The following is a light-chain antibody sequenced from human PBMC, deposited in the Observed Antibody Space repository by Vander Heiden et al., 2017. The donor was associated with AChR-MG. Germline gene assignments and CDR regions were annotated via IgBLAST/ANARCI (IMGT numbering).Light chain of an antibody. J-gene: IGKJ1*01. V-gene: IGKV1-5*03. CDR3: QQYNTYSGT. CDR2: KAS. Sequence: DIQMTQSPSTLSASVGDRVTITCRASQTIGTWLAWYQQKPGKAPKLLIYKASTLESGVPSRFSGSGSGTEFTLTISSLQPEDFAAYYCQQYNTYSGTFGQGTKVDIK. CDR1: QTIGTW.